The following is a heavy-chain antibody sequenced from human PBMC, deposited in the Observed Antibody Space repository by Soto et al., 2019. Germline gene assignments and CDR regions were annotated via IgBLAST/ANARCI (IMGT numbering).Heavy chain of an antibody. J-gene: IGHJ6*02. CDR2: ISAYNGNT. CDR3: AATYYDFWSGPDYGMDV. D-gene: IGHD3-3*01. Sequence: QVQLVQSGAEVKKPGASVKVSCKASGYTFTSYGISWVRQAPGQGLEWMGWISAYNGNTNYAQKLQGRVTMTTDTSTSTAYMELRCLRSDDTAVYYCAATYYDFWSGPDYGMDVWGQGTTVTVSS. V-gene: IGHV1-18*01. CDR1: GYTFTSYG.